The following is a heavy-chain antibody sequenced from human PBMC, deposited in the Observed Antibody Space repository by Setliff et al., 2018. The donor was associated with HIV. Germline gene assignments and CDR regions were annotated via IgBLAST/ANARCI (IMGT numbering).Heavy chain of an antibody. CDR2: ISSSSSTI. CDR1: GFTFSSYS. V-gene: IGHV3-48*04. Sequence: PGGSLRLSCAASGFTFSSYSMNWVRQAPGKGLEWVSYISSSSSTIYYADSVKGRFTISRDNAKNSLYLQMNSLRAEDTAVYYCARDGPPSSWTTAFDYWGQGTLVTVSS. CDR3: ARDGPPSSWTTAFDY. D-gene: IGHD6-13*01. J-gene: IGHJ4*02.